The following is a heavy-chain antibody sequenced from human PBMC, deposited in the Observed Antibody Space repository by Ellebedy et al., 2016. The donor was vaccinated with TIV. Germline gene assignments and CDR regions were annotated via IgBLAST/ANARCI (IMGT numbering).Heavy chain of an antibody. CDR3: ATWGYYGVHNWFDP. V-gene: IGHV1-24*01. CDR1: GYTLTELS. D-gene: IGHD4-17*01. Sequence: ASVKVSXKVSGYTLTELSMHWVRQAPGKGLEWMGGFDPEDGETIYAQKFQGRVTMTEDTSTDTAYMELSSLRSEDTAVYYCATWGYYGVHNWFDPWGQGTLVTVSS. CDR2: FDPEDGET. J-gene: IGHJ5*02.